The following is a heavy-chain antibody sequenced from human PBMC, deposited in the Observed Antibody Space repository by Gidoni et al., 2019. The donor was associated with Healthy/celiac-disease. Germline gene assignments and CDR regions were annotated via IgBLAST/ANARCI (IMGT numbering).Heavy chain of an antibody. J-gene: IGHJ4*02. V-gene: IGHV3-33*01. Sequence: QVQLVESGGGVVQPGRSLRLSCAASGFSFSNYGMHWVRQASGKGLEWVAVICYDGSKKDYSDSVKGRFTISRDNSKNTVYLQMNSLRAEDTALYYCARDLYTSSYDYWGQGTLVTVSS. CDR2: ICYDGSKK. CDR3: ARDLYTSSYDY. D-gene: IGHD6-13*01. CDR1: GFSFSNYG.